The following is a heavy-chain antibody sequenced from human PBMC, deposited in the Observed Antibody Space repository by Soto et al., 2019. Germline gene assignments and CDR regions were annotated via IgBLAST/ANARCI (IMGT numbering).Heavy chain of an antibody. CDR2: IDPSGGST. D-gene: IGHD1-26*01. Sequence: QVQLVQSGAEVKKPGASVKVSCKTSGYTFTSYNIHWVRQAPGQGLEWMAIIDPSGGSTTYAQKFQGRVTVSRDTSTGTVYLELSSLRSEDTAIYYCARVRSGSYLGYWGQGTLVTVSA. CDR1: GYTFTSYN. J-gene: IGHJ4*02. V-gene: IGHV1-46*01. CDR3: ARVRSGSYLGY.